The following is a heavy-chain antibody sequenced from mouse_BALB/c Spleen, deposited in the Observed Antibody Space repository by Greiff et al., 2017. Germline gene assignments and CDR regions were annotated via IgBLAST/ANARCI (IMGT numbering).Heavy chain of an antibody. J-gene: IGHJ3*01. CDR1: GYTFTDYY. D-gene: IGHD1-1*01. CDR3: AKAGVSRAWFAY. Sequence: QVQLKQSGAELARPGASVKLSCKASGYTFTDYYINWVKQRTGQGLEWIGEIYPGSGNTYYNEKFKGKATLTADKSSSTAYMQLSSLTSEDSAVYFCAKAGVSRAWFAYWGQGTLVTVSA. V-gene: IGHV1-77*01. CDR2: IYPGSGNT.